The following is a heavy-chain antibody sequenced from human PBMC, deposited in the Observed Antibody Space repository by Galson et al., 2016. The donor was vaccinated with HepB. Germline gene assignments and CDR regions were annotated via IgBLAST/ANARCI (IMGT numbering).Heavy chain of an antibody. CDR2: INWNSGNI. CDR3: ARETFSLRDCGGDCPFDGFAI. Sequence: SLRLSCAASGFTFDDYAMHWVRQAPGKGLEWVSGINWNSGNILYADSVKGRFTISRDNAKNSLFLQMNSLRPEDTAFYYCARETFSLRDCGGDCPFDGFAIWGQGTMVTVSS. J-gene: IGHJ3*02. CDR1: GFTFDDYA. D-gene: IGHD2-21*02. V-gene: IGHV3-9*01.